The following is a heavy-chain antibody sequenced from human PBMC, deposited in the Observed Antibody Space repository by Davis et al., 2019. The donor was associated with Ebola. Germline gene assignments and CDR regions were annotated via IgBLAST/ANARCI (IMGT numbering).Heavy chain of an antibody. CDR2: IRYDGSNK. CDR1: GFTFSSYG. J-gene: IGHJ4*02. Sequence: GESLKISCAASGFTFSSYGMHWVRQAPGKGLEWVAFIRYDGSNKYYADSVKGRFTISRDNSKNTLYLQMNSLRAEDTAVYFCARSKTHEYNWGYVYFDYWGQGTLVTVSS. CDR3: ARSKTHEYNWGYVYFDY. D-gene: IGHD1-20*01. V-gene: IGHV3-30*02.